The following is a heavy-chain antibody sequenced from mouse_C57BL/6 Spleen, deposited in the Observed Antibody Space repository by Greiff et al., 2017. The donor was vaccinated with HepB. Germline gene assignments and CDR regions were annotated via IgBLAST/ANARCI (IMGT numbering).Heavy chain of an antibody. CDR3: ARGGTGAYLDY. V-gene: IGHV1-64*01. Sequence: QVQLQQPGAELVKPGASVKLSCKASGYTFTSYWMHWVKQRPGQGLEWIGMIHPTSGSTNYNEKFKSKATLTVDKSSSTAYMQLSSLTSEDSAVYYCARGGTGAYLDYWGQGTTLTVSS. CDR1: GYTFTSYW. J-gene: IGHJ2*01. D-gene: IGHD3-1*01. CDR2: IHPTSGST.